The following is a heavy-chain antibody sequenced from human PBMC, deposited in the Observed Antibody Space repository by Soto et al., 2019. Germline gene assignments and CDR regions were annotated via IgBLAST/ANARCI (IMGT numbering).Heavy chain of an antibody. V-gene: IGHV3-21*01. CDR3: AREETAWTLAYGLDV. CDR1: GFTFSSYS. CDR2: IGTRSDI. D-gene: IGHD2-21*02. Sequence: PGGSLRLSCAASGFTFSSYSMHWVRQAPGKGLEWVSSIGTRSDIYYADSVKGRFTISRDNAKNSLSLQMNSMTAEDTAVYYCAREETAWTLAYGLDVWGQGTTVTVSS. J-gene: IGHJ6*02.